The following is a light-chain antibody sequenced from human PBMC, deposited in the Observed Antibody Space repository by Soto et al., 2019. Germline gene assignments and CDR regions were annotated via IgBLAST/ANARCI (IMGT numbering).Light chain of an antibody. J-gene: IGKJ4*01. Sequence: EVVMTQSPATLPVSPGGRVTLSCRASQSVSSSYLAWYQQQPGQAPRLLIYGASSRPTGIPERFSGSGSGTAFTLTISRLEPEDFAVYYCQQSAGSPAFTFGGGSKVDIK. CDR1: QSVSSSY. V-gene: IGKV3-20*01. CDR3: QQSAGSPAFT. CDR2: GAS.